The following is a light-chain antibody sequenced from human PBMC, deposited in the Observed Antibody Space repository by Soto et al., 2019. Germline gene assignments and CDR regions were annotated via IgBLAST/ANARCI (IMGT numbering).Light chain of an antibody. Sequence: QSALTQPASVSGSPGQSITISCTGTSSDVGGHNYVSWYQQHPGKAPKLIIYEVSKRPSGVPDRFSGSKSANTASLTVSGLQAEDEAFYYCSSTAGNNNVVFGGGTKLTVL. CDR3: SSTAGNNNVV. J-gene: IGLJ3*02. V-gene: IGLV2-8*01. CDR1: SSDVGGHNY. CDR2: EVS.